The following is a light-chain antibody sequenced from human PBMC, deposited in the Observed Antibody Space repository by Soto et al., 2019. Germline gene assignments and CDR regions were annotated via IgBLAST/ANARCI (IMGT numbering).Light chain of an antibody. Sequence: MTQSPSTLSASVGDRVTITCRASLSVSSDLAWYRQKPGQAPRLLIYRAFTRATGIPARFSGSGFGTDFTLTISSLQSEDFAVYYCQQYNNWPLTFGGGTKVEIK. CDR2: RAF. V-gene: IGKV3-15*01. CDR3: QQYNNWPLT. J-gene: IGKJ4*01. CDR1: LSVSSD.